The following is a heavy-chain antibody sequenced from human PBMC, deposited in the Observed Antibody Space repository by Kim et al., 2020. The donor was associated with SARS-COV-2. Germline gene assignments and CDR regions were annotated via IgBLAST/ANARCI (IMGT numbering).Heavy chain of an antibody. J-gene: IGHJ4*02. CDR3: AKDMGIAVGFDY. CDR2: ISWDGGST. D-gene: IGHD6-19*01. V-gene: IGHV3-43*01. CDR1: GFTFDDYT. Sequence: GGSLRLSCAASGFTFDDYTMHWVRQAPGKGLEWVSLISWDGGSTYYADSVKGRFTISRDNSKNSLYLQMNSLRTEDTALYYCAKDMGIAVGFDYWGQGTLVTVSS.